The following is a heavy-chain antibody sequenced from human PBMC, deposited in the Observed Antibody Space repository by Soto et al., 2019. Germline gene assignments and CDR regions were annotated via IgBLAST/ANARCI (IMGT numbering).Heavy chain of an antibody. Sequence: GGSLRLSCAASGFTFSSYGMHWVRQAPGKGLEWVAVIWYDGSNKYYADSVKGRFTISRDNSKNTLYLQMNSLRAEDTAVYYCARDPRCSSTSCYGNSSSWYLVGGFDYWGQGTLVTVSS. V-gene: IGHV3-33*01. CDR3: ARDPRCSSTSCYGNSSSWYLVGGFDY. J-gene: IGHJ4*02. CDR2: IWYDGSNK. D-gene: IGHD2-2*01. CDR1: GFTFSSYG.